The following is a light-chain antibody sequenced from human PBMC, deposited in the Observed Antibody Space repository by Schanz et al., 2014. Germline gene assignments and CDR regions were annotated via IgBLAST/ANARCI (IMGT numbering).Light chain of an antibody. V-gene: IGKV3-11*01. CDR1: QSIRSS. J-gene: IGKJ3*01. CDR3: QHRSIWPPGIT. CDR2: DAS. Sequence: EILLTQSPVTLSLSPGETVTLSCRASQSIRSSLAWYQQKPGQAPSLLMYDASNRATGIPTRFSGSGSATDFTRSIRSLEPEDSALYYYQHRSIWPPGITFGPGTKVLIK.